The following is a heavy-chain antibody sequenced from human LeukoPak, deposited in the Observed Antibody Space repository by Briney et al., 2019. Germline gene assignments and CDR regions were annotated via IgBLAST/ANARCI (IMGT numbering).Heavy chain of an antibody. CDR3: ARGGPGDPFDCYFDL. CDR1: GDSVSSKSAA. J-gene: IGHJ2*01. D-gene: IGHD3-16*01. Sequence: SQTLSLTCAISGDSVSSKSAAWNWFRQSPSRGLEWRGRTYYRSKWYNDCAVSVKSRIAINPDTSKNQFSLQLNSVTPEDTAVYYCARGGPGDPFDCYFDLWGRGTLVTVSS. CDR2: TYYRSKWYN. V-gene: IGHV6-1*01.